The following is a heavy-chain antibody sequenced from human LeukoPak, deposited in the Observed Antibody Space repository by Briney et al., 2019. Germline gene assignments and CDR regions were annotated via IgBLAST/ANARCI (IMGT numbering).Heavy chain of an antibody. CDR3: ARDFYDILTGYSYRIPFGY. Sequence: ASVKVSCKASGYTFTSYGISWVRQAPGQGLEWMGWISAYNGNTNYAQKLQGRVTMTTDTSTSTAYMELRSLRSDDTAVYCCARDFYDILTGYSYRIPFGYWGQGTLVTVSS. D-gene: IGHD3-9*01. J-gene: IGHJ4*02. CDR2: ISAYNGNT. CDR1: GYTFTSYG. V-gene: IGHV1-18*04.